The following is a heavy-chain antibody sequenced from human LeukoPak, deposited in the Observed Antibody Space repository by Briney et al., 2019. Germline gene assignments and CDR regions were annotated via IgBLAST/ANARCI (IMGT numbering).Heavy chain of an antibody. J-gene: IGHJ4*02. Sequence: AGSLSLSCAASGFTFSSYWMHWVRQVPGKGLLWVSRINSDGGTTSYADSVKGRPTKSRDNAKNTLYLEVNSLRAEDTAVYYCARLGYGSGRYMGFDYWGQGALVTVSS. CDR2: INSDGGTT. CDR1: GFTFSSYW. V-gene: IGHV3-74*01. CDR3: ARLGYGSGRYMGFDY. D-gene: IGHD3-10*01.